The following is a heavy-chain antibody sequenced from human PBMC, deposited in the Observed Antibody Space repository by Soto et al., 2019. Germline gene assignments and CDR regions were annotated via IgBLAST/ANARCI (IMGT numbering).Heavy chain of an antibody. CDR2: INGDSGKP. Sequence: QAQPVQSGPEVQKPGASMKVSCKASAFNLRSYSIHWVRQAPGQRLEWMGQINGDSGKPRYSHRFEGRVTFKRDTDASTATLELHSLRPEDTAVYYCGRGAGTSKIYAMGMDVWGQGTAVSVSS. CDR1: AFNLRSYS. J-gene: IGHJ6*02. CDR3: GRGAGTSKIYAMGMDV. V-gene: IGHV1-3*01. D-gene: IGHD2-2*01.